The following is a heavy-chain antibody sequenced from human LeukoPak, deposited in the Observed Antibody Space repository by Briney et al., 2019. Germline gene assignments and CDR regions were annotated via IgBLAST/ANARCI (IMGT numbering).Heavy chain of an antibody. CDR1: GFTFSSYA. J-gene: IGHJ4*02. D-gene: IGHD6-19*01. V-gene: IGHV3-23*01. CDR2: ISGSGGST. Sequence: GGSLRLSCAASGFTFSSYAMSWVRQAPGKGLEWVSAISGSGGSTYYADSVKGRFTISRDNSKNTLYLQMNSLRAEDTAVYYCASQYSSGTGVDYWGQGTLVTVSS. CDR3: ASQYSSGTGVDY.